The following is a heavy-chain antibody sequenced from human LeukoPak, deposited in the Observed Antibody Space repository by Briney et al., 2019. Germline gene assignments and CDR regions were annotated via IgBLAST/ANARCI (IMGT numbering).Heavy chain of an antibody. J-gene: IGHJ5*02. CDR2: IYYSGST. CDR3: ARELKGGVNWFDP. Sequence: PSETLSLTCTVSGGSISSAGYYWSWIRQHPGKGLEWIGYIYYSGSTYYNPSLKSRVTISVDTSKNQYSLKLSSVPAADTAVYYCARELKGGVNWFDPWGQGTLVTVSS. D-gene: IGHD1-26*01. CDR1: GGSISSAGYY. V-gene: IGHV4-31*03.